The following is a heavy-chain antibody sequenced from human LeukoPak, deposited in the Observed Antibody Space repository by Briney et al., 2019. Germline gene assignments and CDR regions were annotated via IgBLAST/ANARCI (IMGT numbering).Heavy chain of an antibody. CDR3: AKNLPYLDNPAYRSWPLDF. Sequence: TGGSLRLSCAASGFTFSKYALTWVRQAPGQGLECVSVISGSGDYTYYADSVKGRFTISRDNSKNTLYLQMNSLRDEDMAVYYCAKNLPYLDNPAYRSWPLDFWGQGTLVTVSS. CDR2: ISGSGDYT. D-gene: IGHD3-16*02. V-gene: IGHV3-23*01. CDR1: GFTFSKYA. J-gene: IGHJ4*02.